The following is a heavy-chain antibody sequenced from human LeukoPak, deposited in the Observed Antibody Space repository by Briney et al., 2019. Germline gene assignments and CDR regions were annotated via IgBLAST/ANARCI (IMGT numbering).Heavy chain of an antibody. CDR1: GFTFSSYA. Sequence: GGSLRLSCAASGFTFSSYAMTWVRRAPGKGLEWVSVISGSGGSTYYADSVKGRFTISRDNSKNTLYLQMNSLRAEDTAVYYCARGGPIYCSGDSCYPGDYWGQGTLVTVSS. CDR3: ARGGPIYCSGDSCYPGDY. J-gene: IGHJ4*02. V-gene: IGHV3-23*01. CDR2: ISGSGGST. D-gene: IGHD2-15*01.